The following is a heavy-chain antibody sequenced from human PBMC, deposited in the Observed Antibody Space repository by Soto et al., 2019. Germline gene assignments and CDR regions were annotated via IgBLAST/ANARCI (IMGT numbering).Heavy chain of an antibody. CDR1: GFTFSSYA. D-gene: IGHD5-18*01. CDR2: ISGSGGST. CDR3: AKSHTAMAAYYYYYGMDV. J-gene: IGHJ6*02. Sequence: GGSLRLSCAASGFTFSSYAMSWVRQAPGKGLEWVSAISGSGGSTYYADSVKGRFTISRDNSKNTLYLQMNSLRAEDTAVYYCAKSHTAMAAYYYYYGMDVWGQGTTVTVSS. V-gene: IGHV3-23*01.